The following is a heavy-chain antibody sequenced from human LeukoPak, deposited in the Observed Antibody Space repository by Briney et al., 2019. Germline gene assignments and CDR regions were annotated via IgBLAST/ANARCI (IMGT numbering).Heavy chain of an antibody. J-gene: IGHJ1*01. Sequence: SVKVSCKASGGTFISYAISWVRQAPGQGLEWMGRIIPIFGTANYAQKFQGRVTITTDESTSTAYMELSSLRSEDTAVYYCARGISDYYDSSGYYPAEYFQHWGQGTLVTVSS. CDR1: GGTFISYA. V-gene: IGHV1-69*05. D-gene: IGHD3-22*01. CDR2: IIPIFGTA. CDR3: ARGISDYYDSSGYYPAEYFQH.